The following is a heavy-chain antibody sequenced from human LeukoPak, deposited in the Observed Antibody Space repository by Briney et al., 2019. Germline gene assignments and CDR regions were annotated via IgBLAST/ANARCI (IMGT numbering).Heavy chain of an antibody. V-gene: IGHV5-51*01. CDR2: IYPGDSDT. D-gene: IGHD2-2*01. CDR1: GYSFTSYW. CDR3: ARLLVVPAADYYYMDV. J-gene: IGHJ6*03. Sequence: GESLKISCKGSGYSFTSYWIGWVRQMPGKGLEWMGIIYPGDSDTRYSPSFQGQVTISADKSISTAYLQWSSLKASDTAMYYCARLLVVPAADYYYMDVWGKGTTVTVSS.